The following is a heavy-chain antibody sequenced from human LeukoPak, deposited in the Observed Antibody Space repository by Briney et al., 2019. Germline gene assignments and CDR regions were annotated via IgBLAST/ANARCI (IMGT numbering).Heavy chain of an antibody. J-gene: IGHJ4*02. Sequence: ASVKVSCKASGYTFTSYGISWVRQAPGQGLEWMGWINPNSGGTNYAQKFQGRVTMTRDTSTSTAYMELRSLRSDDTAMYYCARSGRGTYYYFDLWGQGTLVTVSS. D-gene: IGHD5-12*01. CDR2: INPNSGGT. V-gene: IGHV1-18*01. CDR1: GYTFTSYG. CDR3: ARSGRGTYYYFDL.